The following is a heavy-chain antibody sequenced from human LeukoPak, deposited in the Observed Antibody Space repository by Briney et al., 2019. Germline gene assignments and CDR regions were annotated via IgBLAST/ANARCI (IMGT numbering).Heavy chain of an antibody. J-gene: IGHJ4*02. Sequence: SQTLSLTCAISGDSVSSNSAAWNWIRQSPGKGLEWIGYIYYTGSTNYKSSLKSRVTISVDTSKNQFSLKLSSVTAADTAVYYCARLVRKTTVVPPDFDYWGQGTLVTVSS. CDR2: IYYTGST. CDR3: ARLVRKTTVVPPDFDY. V-gene: IGHV4-61*01. D-gene: IGHD4-23*01. CDR1: GDSVSSNSAA.